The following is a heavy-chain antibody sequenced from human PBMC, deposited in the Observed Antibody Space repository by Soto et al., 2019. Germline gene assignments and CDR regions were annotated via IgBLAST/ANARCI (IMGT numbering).Heavy chain of an antibody. V-gene: IGHV1-69*13. Sequence: SVEVSCKASGGTFSSYAISWVRQAPGQGLEWMGGIIPIFGTANYAQKFQGRVTITADESTSTAYMELSSLRSEDTAVYYCARADVDIVATTYYYYYGMDVWGQGTTVTV. CDR2: IIPIFGTA. J-gene: IGHJ6*02. D-gene: IGHD5-12*01. CDR1: GGTFSSYA. CDR3: ARADVDIVATTYYYYYGMDV.